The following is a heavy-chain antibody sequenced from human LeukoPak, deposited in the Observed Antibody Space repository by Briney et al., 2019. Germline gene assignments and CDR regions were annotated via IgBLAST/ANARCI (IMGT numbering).Heavy chain of an antibody. CDR1: GYTFTGYY. D-gene: IGHD6-19*01. J-gene: IGHJ4*02. Sequence: GASVKVSCKASGYTFTGYYMHWVRQAPGQGLEWMGWINPNSGGTNYAQKFQGRVTMTRDTSISTAYMELSRLRSDDTAVYYCARVTVVPGYSSGWYHYWGQGTLVTVSS. CDR2: INPNSGGT. V-gene: IGHV1-2*02. CDR3: ARVTVVPGYSSGWYHY.